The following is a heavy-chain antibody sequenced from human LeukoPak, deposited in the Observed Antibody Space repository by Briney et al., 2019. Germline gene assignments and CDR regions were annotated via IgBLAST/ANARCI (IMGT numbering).Heavy chain of an antibody. D-gene: IGHD3-3*01. CDR1: GFTFSSYG. CDR2: IWYDGSNE. V-gene: IGHV3-33*08. J-gene: IGHJ4*02. CDR3: ARDQYDTWSRRGNFDS. Sequence: GGSLRLSCAASGFTFSSYGMHWVRQAPGKGLEWVSIIWYDGSNEYHAESVKGRFTISRDNSKNTLYLQMNSLRAEDTAVFYCARDQYDTWSRRGNFDSWGQGTLVIVSS.